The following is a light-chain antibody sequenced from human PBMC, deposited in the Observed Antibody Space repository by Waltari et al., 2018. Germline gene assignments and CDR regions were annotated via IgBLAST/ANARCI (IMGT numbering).Light chain of an antibody. J-gene: IGKJ2*03. Sequence: DSVMTQSPDSLAVSLGERDTINCKSSQSGLFSSNNENNLTCYQQKPGPLPKLLIYWASTRESGVPDRFSGSGSGTDFTRTISSLRAEDVAVYYCQQYYSIPRSFGQGTKLEIK. CDR3: QQYYSIPRS. CDR1: QSGLFSSNNENN. CDR2: WAS. V-gene: IGKV4-1*01.